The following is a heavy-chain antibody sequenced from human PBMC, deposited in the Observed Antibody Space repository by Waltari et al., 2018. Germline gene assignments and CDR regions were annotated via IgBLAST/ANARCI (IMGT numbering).Heavy chain of an antibody. D-gene: IGHD3-3*01. Sequence: EVQLVESGGGLVTPGGSLRLSCAASGFTFSSYSMNWVRQAPGKGLEWVSSISSSSSYIYYADSVKGRFTISRDNAKNSLYLQMNSLRAEDTAVYYCASNVEWPIDALFDYWGQGTPVTVSS. CDR3: ASNVEWPIDALFDY. CDR1: GFTFSSYS. J-gene: IGHJ4*02. CDR2: ISSSSSYI. V-gene: IGHV3-21*01.